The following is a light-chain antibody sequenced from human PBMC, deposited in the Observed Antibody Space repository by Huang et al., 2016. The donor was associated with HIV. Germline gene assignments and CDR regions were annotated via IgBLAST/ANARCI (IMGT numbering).Light chain of an antibody. CDR3: QQYDDWPLT. V-gene: IGKV3-15*01. CDR2: GAS. Sequence: EIVMTQSPASLSVSPGETATLSCRASQSVRSILAWYQQKPGQAPRLRIYGASTRATGIPAMFSGSGSGTEFTLTINSLKSEDFAVYYCQQYDDWPLTFGGGTKVEMK. J-gene: IGKJ4*01. CDR1: QSVRSI.